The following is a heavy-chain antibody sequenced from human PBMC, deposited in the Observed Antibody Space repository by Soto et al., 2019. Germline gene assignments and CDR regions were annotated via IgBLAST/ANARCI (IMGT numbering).Heavy chain of an antibody. CDR2: ISTGGSAT. J-gene: IGHJ6*03. CDR1: GFTFSDYY. CDR3: ARLRDYCSDGRCYSGYYYYMDV. V-gene: IGHV3-11*01. D-gene: IGHD2-15*01. Sequence: GGSLRLSCAASGFTFSDYYMTWIRQAPGKGLEWVSYISTGGSATYYADSVKGRFTISRDNAKNSLYLQMNSLRAEDTAVYFCARLRDYCSDGRCYSGYYYYMDVWGEGTTVTVSS.